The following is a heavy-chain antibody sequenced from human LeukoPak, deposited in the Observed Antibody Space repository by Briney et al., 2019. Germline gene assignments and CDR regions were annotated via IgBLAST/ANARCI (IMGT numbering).Heavy chain of an antibody. CDR3: AREFRKIQLSFDY. Sequence: GGSLRLSCAASGFTFSSYAMSWVRQAPGKGLEWVSAISGSGGSTYYADSVKGRFTISRDNSKNTLYLQMDSLRAEDTAVYYCAREFRKIQLSFDYWGQGTLVTVSS. J-gene: IGHJ4*02. CDR2: ISGSGGST. D-gene: IGHD5-18*01. CDR1: GFTFSSYA. V-gene: IGHV3-23*01.